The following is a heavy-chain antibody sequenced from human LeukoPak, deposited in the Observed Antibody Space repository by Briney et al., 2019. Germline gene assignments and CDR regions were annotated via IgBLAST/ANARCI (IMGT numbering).Heavy chain of an antibody. CDR3: ARREVPAAMRRFLGWFDP. CDR1: GGSFSGYY. J-gene: IGHJ5*02. D-gene: IGHD2-2*01. CDR2: INHSGST. Sequence: SETLSLTCAVYGGSFSGYYWSWIRQPPGKGLEWIGEINHSGSTNYNPSLKSRVTISVDTSKNQFSLKLSSVTAADTAVYYCARREVPAAMRRFLGWFDPWGQGTLVTVSS. V-gene: IGHV4-34*01.